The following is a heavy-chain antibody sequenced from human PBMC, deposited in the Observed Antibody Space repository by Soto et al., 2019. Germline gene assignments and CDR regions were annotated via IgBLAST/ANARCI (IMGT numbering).Heavy chain of an antibody. CDR1: GGTFSSYA. V-gene: IGHV1-69*01. CDR2: IIPIFGTA. D-gene: IGHD3-9*01. CDR3: ARWDYDILTGYSSEYYFDY. Sequence: QVQLVQSGAEVKKPGSSVKVSCKASGGTFSSYAISWVRQAPGQGLEWMGGIIPIFGTANYAQKFQGRVTITADESRSTAYMELSSLRSEDTAVYYCARWDYDILTGYSSEYYFDYWGQGTLVTVSS. J-gene: IGHJ4*02.